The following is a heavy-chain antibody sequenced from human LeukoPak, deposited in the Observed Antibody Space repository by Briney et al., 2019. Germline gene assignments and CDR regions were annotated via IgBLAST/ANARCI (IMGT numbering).Heavy chain of an antibody. J-gene: IGHJ3*02. CDR1: GGTFSSYA. CDR2: IIPIFGTA. CDR3: ARDDSSGYYFGAFDI. V-gene: IGHV1-69*13. D-gene: IGHD3-22*01. Sequence: SVEVSCKASGGTFSSYAISWVRQAPGQGLEWMGGIIPIFGTANYAQKFQGRVTITADESTSTAYMELSSLRSEDTAVYYCARDDSSGYYFGAFDIWGQGTMVTVSS.